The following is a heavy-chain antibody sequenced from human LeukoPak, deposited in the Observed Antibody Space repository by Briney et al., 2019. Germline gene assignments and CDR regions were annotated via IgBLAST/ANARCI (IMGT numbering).Heavy chain of an antibody. CDR1: GLTFSGYE. CDR3: ARAKRYSYVDY. J-gene: IGHJ4*02. Sequence: PGGSLRLSCAASGLTFSGYEMNWVRQAPGKGLEWVSYIDNSGRTIYYADSVKGRFTISRDNAKNSLYLQMNSLRAEDTAVYYCARAKRYSYVDYWGQGTLVTVSS. CDR2: IDNSGRTI. V-gene: IGHV3-48*03. D-gene: IGHD5-18*01.